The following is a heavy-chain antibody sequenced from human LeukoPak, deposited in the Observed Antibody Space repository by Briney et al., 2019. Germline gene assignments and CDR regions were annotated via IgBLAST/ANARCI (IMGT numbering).Heavy chain of an antibody. J-gene: IGHJ4*02. CDR3: ARGRHSSGYYRHYFDY. D-gene: IGHD3-22*01. CDR2: INHSGST. CDR1: GGPFSGYY. V-gene: IGHV4-34*01. Sequence: PSETLSLTCAVYGGPFSGYYWSWIRQPPGKGLEWIGEINHSGSTNYNPSLKSRVTISVDTSKNQFSLKLSSVTAADTAVYYCARGRHSSGYYRHYFDYWGQGTLVTVSS.